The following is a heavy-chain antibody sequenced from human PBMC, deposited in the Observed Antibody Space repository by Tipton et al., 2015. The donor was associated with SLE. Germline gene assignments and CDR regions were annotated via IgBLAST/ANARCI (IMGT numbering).Heavy chain of an antibody. CDR1: GDSMNNYY. V-gene: IGHV4-4*07. CDR3: ARGIGITGTTEY. Sequence: GLVKPSQTLSLTCSVPGDSMNNYYWSWIRQPAGMPLEWIGRIYTSGSTNYNPSLKSRVTMSVDTSKNQFSLKLSSVTAADTAVYYCARGIGITGTTEYWGQGTLVTVSS. J-gene: IGHJ4*02. D-gene: IGHD1-7*01. CDR2: IYTSGST.